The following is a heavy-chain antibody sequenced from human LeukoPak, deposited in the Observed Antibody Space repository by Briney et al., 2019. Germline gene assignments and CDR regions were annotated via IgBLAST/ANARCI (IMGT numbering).Heavy chain of an antibody. CDR3: ARLYCSTISCLCFDY. D-gene: IGHD2-2*01. V-gene: IGHV3-7*01. J-gene: IGHJ4*02. CDR1: GFTLSSYW. Sequence: GGSLRLSCAASGFTLSSYWMSWVRQAPGKGLEWVANIKQDGSEKYSVDSVRGRFTISRDNAKNSLYLQMNSLRGEDTAVYYCARLYCSTISCLCFDYWGQGTLVTVSS. CDR2: IKQDGSEK.